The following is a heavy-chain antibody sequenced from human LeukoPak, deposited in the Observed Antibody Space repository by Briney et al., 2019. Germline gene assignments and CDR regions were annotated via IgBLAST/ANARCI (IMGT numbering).Heavy chain of an antibody. J-gene: IGHJ4*02. Sequence: ASVKVSCKASGYTFTSYGISWVRQAPGQGLEWMGWISAYNGNTNYAQKLRGRVTMTTDTSTSTAYMELRSLRSDDTAVYYCARDHVDFWSGYADYWGQGTLVTVSS. CDR1: GYTFTSYG. V-gene: IGHV1-18*01. D-gene: IGHD3-3*01. CDR2: ISAYNGNT. CDR3: ARDHVDFWSGYADY.